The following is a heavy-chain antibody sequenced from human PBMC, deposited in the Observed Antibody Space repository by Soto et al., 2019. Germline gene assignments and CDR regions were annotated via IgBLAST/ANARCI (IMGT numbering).Heavy chain of an antibody. Sequence: SETLSLTCTASGGSVSSGSYYWSWIRQPPGKGLEWIGYIYYSGSTNYNPSLKSRVTISVDTSKNQFSLKLSSVTAADTAVYYCARASVGAYYFDYWGQGTLVTVSS. CDR3: ARASVGAYYFDY. D-gene: IGHD1-26*01. CDR1: GGSVSSGSYY. CDR2: IYYSGST. J-gene: IGHJ4*02. V-gene: IGHV4-61*01.